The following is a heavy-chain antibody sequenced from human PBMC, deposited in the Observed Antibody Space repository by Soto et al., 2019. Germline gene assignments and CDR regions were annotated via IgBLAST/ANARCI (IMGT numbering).Heavy chain of an antibody. D-gene: IGHD3-16*02. Sequence: PGGSLRLSCAASGFTFSSYAMSWVRQAPGKGLEWVSAISGSGGSTYYADSVKGRFTISRDNSKNTLYLQMNSLRAEDTAVYYCAKDDAMITFGRAIVKGGPALDYWGQGTLVTVSS. CDR1: GFTFSSYA. V-gene: IGHV3-23*01. CDR2: ISGSGGST. J-gene: IGHJ4*02. CDR3: AKDDAMITFGRAIVKGGPALDY.